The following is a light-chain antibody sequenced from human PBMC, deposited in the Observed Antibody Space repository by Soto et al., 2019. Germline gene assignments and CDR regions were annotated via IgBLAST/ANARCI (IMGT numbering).Light chain of an antibody. CDR1: QSVGSN. CDR2: GAS. J-gene: IGKJ2*01. V-gene: IGKV3-15*01. CDR3: QQYTNWPYT. Sequence: EIVMTQSPATLSVSPGERASLSCRASQSVGSNLAWYQQTACQAPRLLIYGASTRATGIPARFSGSGSGTEFPLPISSLQSEDFAVYSCQQYTNWPYTFGQGTKLEIK.